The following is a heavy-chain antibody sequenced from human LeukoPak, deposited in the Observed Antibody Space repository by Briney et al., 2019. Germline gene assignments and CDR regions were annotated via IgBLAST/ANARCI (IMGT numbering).Heavy chain of an antibody. CDR1: GFTFSSYA. D-gene: IGHD6-19*01. Sequence: GGSLRLSCAASGFTFSSYAMHWVRQAPGKGLEWVAIISYDGSNKYYADSVKGRFTISRDNSKNTLYLQMNSLRVEDTAVYYCARYFSGWSWGYWGQGTLVTVSS. CDR3: ARYFSGWSWGY. CDR2: ISYDGSNK. J-gene: IGHJ4*02. V-gene: IGHV3-30*14.